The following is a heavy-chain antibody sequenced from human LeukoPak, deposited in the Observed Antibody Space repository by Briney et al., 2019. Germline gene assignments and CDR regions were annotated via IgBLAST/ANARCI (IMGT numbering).Heavy chain of an antibody. D-gene: IGHD3-10*01. J-gene: IGHJ4*02. V-gene: IGHV3-21*01. CDR3: ARDSRGWFGEFSIDY. CDR2: ISSGSDHI. Sequence: KPGGSLRLSCVASGFTFSSHSMNWVRQAPGKGLEWVASISSGSDHIYYADSVKGRFTLSRDNARNSLYLQMDSLRVEDTAVYYCARDSRGWFGEFSIDYWGQGTLVTVSS. CDR1: GFTFSSHS.